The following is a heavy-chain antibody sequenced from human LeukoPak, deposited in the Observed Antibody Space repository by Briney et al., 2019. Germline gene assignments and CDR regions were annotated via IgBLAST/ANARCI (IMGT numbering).Heavy chain of an antibody. D-gene: IGHD3-10*01. V-gene: IGHV4-34*01. CDR3: ARGYGNYYGSGSYYNRRWFDP. CDR1: GGSFSGYY. CDR2: INHSGST. J-gene: IGHJ5*02. Sequence: SETLSLTCAVYGGSFSGYYWSWIRQPPGKGLEWIGEINHSGSTNYNPSLKSRVTISVDTSKNQFSLKLSYVTAADTAVYYCARGYGNYYGSGSYYNRRWFDPWGQGTLVTVSS.